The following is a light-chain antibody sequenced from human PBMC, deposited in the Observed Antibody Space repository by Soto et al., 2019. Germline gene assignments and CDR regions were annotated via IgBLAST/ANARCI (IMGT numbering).Light chain of an antibody. Sequence: DIQMTQSPSSLSASVGDRVTITCRASQDIGNNLGWYQQKPGNAPRRLIYAASSLQSGVPSRFSGSGSGTEFTLTISSLQSEDFAVYYCQQYKNWPLFGQGTRLENK. V-gene: IGKV1-17*01. CDR3: QQYKNWPL. CDR1: QDIGNN. CDR2: AAS. J-gene: IGKJ5*01.